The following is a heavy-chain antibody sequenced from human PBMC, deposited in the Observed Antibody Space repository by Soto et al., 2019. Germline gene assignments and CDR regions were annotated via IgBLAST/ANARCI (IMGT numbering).Heavy chain of an antibody. D-gene: IGHD2-2*01. Sequence: GASVKVSCKASGYTFTSYGISWVRQAPGQGLEWMGRISAYNGKTNYAQKFQGRVTMTADTSTSTAYMELSSLRSEDTAVYYCARESCSSTSCPHYYYYMDVWGKGTTVTVSS. CDR1: GYTFTSYG. CDR3: ARESCSSTSCPHYYYYMDV. CDR2: ISAYNGKT. J-gene: IGHJ6*03. V-gene: IGHV1-18*01.